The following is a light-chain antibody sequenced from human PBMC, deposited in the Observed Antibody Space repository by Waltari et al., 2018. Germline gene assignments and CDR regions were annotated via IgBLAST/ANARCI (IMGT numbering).Light chain of an antibody. J-gene: IGLJ1*01. Sequence: QSALTQPASVSGSPGQSITISCTGTNSDIGGYNYVSWYQQHPGKAPNLMIYDVSMRPSGVSIRFAGSKSANTASLTISGLQPDDTADYYCSSYTSRAIDVLVTGTKVTAL. CDR1: NSDIGGYNY. CDR2: DVS. CDR3: SSYTSRAIDV. V-gene: IGLV2-14*03.